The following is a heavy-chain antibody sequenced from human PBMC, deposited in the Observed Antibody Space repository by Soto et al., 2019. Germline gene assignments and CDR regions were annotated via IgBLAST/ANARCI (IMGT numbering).Heavy chain of an antibody. CDR2: IYHSGST. D-gene: IGHD4-17*01. CDR3: ARVGDYGDYQFDP. V-gene: IGHV4-38-2*01. CDR1: GYSISSGYY. J-gene: IGHJ5*02. Sequence: ETLSLTCAVSGYSISSGYYWGWIRQPPGKGLEWIGSIYHSGSTYYNPSLKSRVTISVDTSKNQFSLKLSSVTAADTAVYYCARVGDYGDYQFDPWGQGTLVTVSS.